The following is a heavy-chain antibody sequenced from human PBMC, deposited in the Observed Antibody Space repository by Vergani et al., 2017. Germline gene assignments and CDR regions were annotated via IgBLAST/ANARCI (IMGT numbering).Heavy chain of an antibody. CDR1: GAAIKDFY. J-gene: IGHJ5*02. CDR3: ARDRDLYCRSTTSCHNWFDP. Sequence: QVQLQESGPGLVKPSETLSLTCTVSGAAIKDFYWSWFRQPPGKGLECIGYVYYTGSTPHNPSLKSRVTISVDTSNNQFSLRMTSLTAADTAIYYCARDRDLYCRSTTSCHNWFDPWGQGSLVTVSS. V-gene: IGHV4-59*01. D-gene: IGHD2/OR15-2a*01. CDR2: VYYTGST.